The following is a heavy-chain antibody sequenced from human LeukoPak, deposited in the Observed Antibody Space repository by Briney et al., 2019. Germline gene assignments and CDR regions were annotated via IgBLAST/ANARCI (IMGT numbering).Heavy chain of an antibody. CDR2: ISYDDGSNK. V-gene: IGHV3-30*04. D-gene: IGHD5-24*01. J-gene: IGHJ4*02. CDR1: GGTFSSYV. CDR3: ARAFVWERATNLDS. Sequence: SCKASGGTFSSYVMHWVRQAPGKGLEWVAVISYDDGSNKYYANFVKGRFTISRDNSKNTMYLQMNSLGAEDTALYSCARAFVWERATNLDSWGQGTLVTVSS.